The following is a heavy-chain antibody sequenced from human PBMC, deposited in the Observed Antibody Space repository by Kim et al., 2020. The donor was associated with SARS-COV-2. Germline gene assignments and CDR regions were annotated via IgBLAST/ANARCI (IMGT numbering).Heavy chain of an antibody. Sequence: GGSLRLSCAASGFTFSSYAMSWVRQAPGKGLEWVSAISGSGGRTYYADSVKGRFTISRDNSKNTLYLQMNSLRAEDTAVYYCAAHYDSSGYPLDYWGQGTLVTVSS. V-gene: IGHV3-23*01. CDR1: GFTFSSYA. D-gene: IGHD3-22*01. J-gene: IGHJ4*02. CDR2: ISGSGGRT. CDR3: AAHYDSSGYPLDY.